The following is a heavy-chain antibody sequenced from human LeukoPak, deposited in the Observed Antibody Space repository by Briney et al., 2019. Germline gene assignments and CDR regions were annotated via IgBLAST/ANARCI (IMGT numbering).Heavy chain of an antibody. CDR2: IYYSGST. D-gene: IGHD4-17*01. CDR1: GGSISSYY. Sequence: PSETLSLTCTVSGGSISSYYWSWIRQPPGKGLEWIGYIYYSGSTNYNPSLKSRVTISVDTSKNQFSLKLSSVTAADTAVYYCARSGGDYVRSYYYYYMDVWGKGTTVTVSS. CDR3: ARSGGDYVRSYYYYYMDV. J-gene: IGHJ6*03. V-gene: IGHV4-59*01.